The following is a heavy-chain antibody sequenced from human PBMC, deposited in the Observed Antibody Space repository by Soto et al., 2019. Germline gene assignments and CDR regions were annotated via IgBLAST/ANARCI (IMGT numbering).Heavy chain of an antibody. CDR2: INHSGST. Sequence: SETLSLTCAVYGGSFSGYYWSWIRQPPGKGLEWIGEINHSGSTNYNPSLKSRVTISVDTSKNQFSLKLSSVTAADTAVYYCASVIGLELELRAFDIWGQGTMVTVSS. CDR3: ASVIGLELELRAFDI. J-gene: IGHJ3*02. V-gene: IGHV4-34*01. CDR1: GGSFSGYY. D-gene: IGHD1-7*01.